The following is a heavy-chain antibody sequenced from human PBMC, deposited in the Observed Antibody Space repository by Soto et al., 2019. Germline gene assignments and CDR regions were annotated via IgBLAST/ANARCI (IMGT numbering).Heavy chain of an antibody. Sequence: ETLSLTCSLSVASITSTTYFWAWIRQPPGKGLEWVGSIYYSGKNHYNPSLKSRTTISVDRSRNQFSLQVSSVTAADTAVYYCAKNLPRTGRSDYWGKGTVVTVSS. CDR2: IYYSGKN. CDR1: VASITSTTYF. J-gene: IGHJ4*02. CDR3: AKNLPRTGRSDY. V-gene: IGHV4-39*01.